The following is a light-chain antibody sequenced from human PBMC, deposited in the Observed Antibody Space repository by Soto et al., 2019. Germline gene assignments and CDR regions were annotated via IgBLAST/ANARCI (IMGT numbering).Light chain of an antibody. J-gene: IGKJ1*01. Sequence: DIQMTQSPSTLSGTVGDRVTITCRASQTISSWLAWYQQKPGKAPKPLIYKASTLKSGVPSRFSGSGSGTEFTLTISSLKPDDFATYYCQHYKMYSPWTFGQGSMV. CDR3: QHYKMYSPWT. CDR2: KAS. CDR1: QTISSW. V-gene: IGKV1-5*03.